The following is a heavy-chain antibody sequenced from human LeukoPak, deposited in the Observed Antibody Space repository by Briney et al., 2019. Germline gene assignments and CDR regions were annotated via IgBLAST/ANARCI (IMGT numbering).Heavy chain of an antibody. J-gene: IGHJ4*02. D-gene: IGHD3-16*01. CDR3: ARVRHDYAATSEGYFDY. CDR2: IYYSGST. Sequence: PSETLSLTCTVSGGSISSYYWSWIRQPPGKGLEWIGYIYYSGSTNYNPSLKSRVTISVDTSKNQFSLKLSSVTAADTAVYYCARVRHDYAATSEGYFDYWGQGTLVTVSS. CDR1: GGSISSYY. V-gene: IGHV4-59*13.